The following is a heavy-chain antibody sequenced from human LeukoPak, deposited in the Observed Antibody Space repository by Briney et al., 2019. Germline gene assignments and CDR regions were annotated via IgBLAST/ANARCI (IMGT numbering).Heavy chain of an antibody. CDR1: GGSISSYY. V-gene: IGHV4-59*08. J-gene: IGHJ4*02. Sequence: PSETLSLTCTVSGGSISSYYWSWIRQPPGKGLEWLAYIYYSGSTNYSPSLKSRVTMSVDTSKNQLSLSLTSVTAADTAVYYCARRIAASDAFDYWGRGTLVTVSS. CDR3: ARRIAASDAFDY. CDR2: IYYSGST. D-gene: IGHD6-25*01.